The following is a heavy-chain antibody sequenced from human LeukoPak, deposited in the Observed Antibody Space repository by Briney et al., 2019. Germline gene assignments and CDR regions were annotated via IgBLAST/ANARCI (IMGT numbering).Heavy chain of an antibody. V-gene: IGHV4-59*01. J-gene: IGHJ4*02. CDR2: IYYSGST. CDR3: ARDRSDGSGYYGYYFDY. D-gene: IGHD3-22*01. Sequence: ASETLSLTCIVSGGSIGSYYWSWIRQPPGKGLEWIGHIYYSGSTDYNPSLRSRVTISVDTSKNQFSLRLGSVTAADTAVYYCARDRSDGSGYYGYYFDYWGQGTLDSVSS. CDR1: GGSIGSYY.